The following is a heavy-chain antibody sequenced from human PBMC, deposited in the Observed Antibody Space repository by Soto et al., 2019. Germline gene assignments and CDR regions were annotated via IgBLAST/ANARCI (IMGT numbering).Heavy chain of an antibody. V-gene: IGHV3-7*01. Sequence: GGSLRLSCAASGFTFSSYWMSWVRQAPGKGLEWVANIKQDGSEKYYVDSVKGRFTISRDNAKNSLYLQMNSLRAGDTAVYYCARDDFWSGYYSHYYMDVWGKGTTVTVSS. J-gene: IGHJ6*03. CDR2: IKQDGSEK. CDR1: GFTFSSYW. CDR3: ARDDFWSGYYSHYYMDV. D-gene: IGHD3-3*01.